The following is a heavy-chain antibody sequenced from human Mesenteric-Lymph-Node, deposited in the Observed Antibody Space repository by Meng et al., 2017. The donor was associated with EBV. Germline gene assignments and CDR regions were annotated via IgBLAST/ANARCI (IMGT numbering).Heavy chain of an antibody. Sequence: DSVAPLLKLTLTITLTSSFSVFYLSSRGVGVGWIRQPPGKALEWVAVIYSDNDKRYSPSLKSRLTITKDTSKNQVVLIMANMDPVDTATYYCAQTEGVIDVGYVYWGQGILVTVSS. CDR1: VFYLSSRGVG. CDR2: IYSDNDK. V-gene: IGHV2-5*02. J-gene: IGHJ4*02. CDR3: AQTEGVIDVGYVY. D-gene: IGHD3-16*02.